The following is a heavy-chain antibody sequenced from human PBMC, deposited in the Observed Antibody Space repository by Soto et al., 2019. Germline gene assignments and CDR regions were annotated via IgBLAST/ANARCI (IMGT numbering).Heavy chain of an antibody. CDR1: GFTFRSYG. Sequence: QVQLVESGGGVVQPGRSLRLSCVASGFTFRSYGMHWVRQAPGKGLEWVAVVSYSGNDKKFADSVKGRFTISRDNSKDTLYLQMNSLRADDTAIYYCAKDGDEAAAGYYFDYWGQGTLVTVSS. D-gene: IGHD6-13*01. CDR3: AKDGDEAAAGYYFDY. V-gene: IGHV3-30*18. J-gene: IGHJ4*02. CDR2: VSYSGNDK.